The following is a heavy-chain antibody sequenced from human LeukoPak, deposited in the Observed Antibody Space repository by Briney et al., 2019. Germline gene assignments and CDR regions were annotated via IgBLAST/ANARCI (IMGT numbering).Heavy chain of an antibody. CDR3: ARSRYYDFWSGYPRDNWFDP. J-gene: IGHJ5*02. CDR1: GYTFTSYG. CDR2: ISAYNGNT. D-gene: IGHD3-3*01. Sequence: ASVKVSCKASGYTFTSYGISWVRQAPGQGLECMGWISAYNGNTNYAQKLQGRVTMTTDTSTSTAYMELRSLRSDDTAVYYCARSRYYDFWSGYPRDNWFDPWGQGTLVTVSS. V-gene: IGHV1-18*01.